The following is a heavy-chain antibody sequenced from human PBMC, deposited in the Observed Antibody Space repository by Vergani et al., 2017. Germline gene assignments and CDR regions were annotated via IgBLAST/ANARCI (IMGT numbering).Heavy chain of an antibody. J-gene: IGHJ1*01. D-gene: IGHD2/OR15-2a*01. CDR1: GYTFTSFD. CDR3: ARGTRLYEY. CDR2: MNPNSGNT. V-gene: IGHV1-8*01. Sequence: QVQLVQSGAEVKKPGASVKVSCKASGYTFTSFDFSWVRQATGQGLEWMGWMNPNSGNTGYAQKVQGRVTMTRNTSISTAYMELNRLRFEDTAIYYCARGTRLYEYWGQGTLVTVSS.